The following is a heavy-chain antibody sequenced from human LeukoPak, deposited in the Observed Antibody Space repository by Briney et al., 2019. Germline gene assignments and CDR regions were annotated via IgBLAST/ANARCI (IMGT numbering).Heavy chain of an antibody. Sequence: SETLSLTCAVYGGSFSGYYWSWIRQPPGKGLEWIGEINHSGSTNYNPSLKSQVTISVDTSKNQFSLKLSSVTAADTAVYYCARGLHPILGDFWSGYYSFDYWGQGTLVTVSS. J-gene: IGHJ4*02. D-gene: IGHD3-3*01. CDR3: ARGLHPILGDFWSGYYSFDY. CDR1: GGSFSGYY. V-gene: IGHV4-34*01. CDR2: INHSGST.